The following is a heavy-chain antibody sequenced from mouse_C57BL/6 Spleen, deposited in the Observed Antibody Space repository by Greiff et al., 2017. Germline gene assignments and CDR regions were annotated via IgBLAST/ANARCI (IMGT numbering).Heavy chain of an antibody. CDR3: ARRGLRGYFDY. CDR1: GFTFSDYY. D-gene: IGHD2-4*01. CDR2: ISTGGGST. J-gene: IGHJ2*01. V-gene: IGHV5-12*01. Sequence: EVQLVESGGGLVQPGGSLKLSCAASGFTFSDYYMYWVRQTPEKRLEWVAYISTGGGSTYYPDTVKGRFTISRDNAKNTLYLQMSRLKSEDTAMYYCARRGLRGYFDYWGQGTTLTVSS.